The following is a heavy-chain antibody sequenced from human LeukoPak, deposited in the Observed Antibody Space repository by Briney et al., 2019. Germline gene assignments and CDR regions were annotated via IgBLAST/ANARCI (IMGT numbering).Heavy chain of an antibody. CDR2: ISPGGGMT. Sequence: GGSLRLSCAASGLIFSDYHMSWIRQAPGKGLEWLSYISPGGGMTYFADSVKGRFTISRDNARNSLSLQMNSLTAEDTAVYYCAGGRDIAVAGPGGYFDYWGQGTLVTVSS. D-gene: IGHD6-19*01. J-gene: IGHJ4*02. CDR3: AGGRDIAVAGPGGYFDY. CDR1: GLIFSDYH. V-gene: IGHV3-11*01.